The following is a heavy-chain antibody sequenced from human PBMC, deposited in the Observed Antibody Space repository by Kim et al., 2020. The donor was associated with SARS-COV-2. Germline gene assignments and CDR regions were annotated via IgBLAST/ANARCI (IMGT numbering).Heavy chain of an antibody. V-gene: IGHV4-31*01. J-gene: IGHJ4*02. Sequence: LQSLVTISVDTSKNQFSLNLSSVTAADTAVYYCARGTRIAAAGKGNYFDYWGQGTLVTVSS. D-gene: IGHD6-13*01. CDR3: ARGTRIAAAGKGNYFDY.